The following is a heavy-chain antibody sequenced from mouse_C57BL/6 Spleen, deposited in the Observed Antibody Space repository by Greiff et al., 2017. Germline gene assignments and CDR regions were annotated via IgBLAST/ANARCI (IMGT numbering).Heavy chain of an antibody. J-gene: IGHJ3*01. Sequence: VQLQQSGPELVKPGASVKISCKASGYAFSSSWMNWVKQRPGKGLEWIGRIYPGDGDTNYNGKFKGKATLTADKSSSTAYMQLRSLTSEDSAVYFCARSPNWDGTWFADWGQGALVTVSA. CDR3: ARSPNWDGTWFAD. V-gene: IGHV1-82*01. D-gene: IGHD4-1*01. CDR2: IYPGDGDT. CDR1: GYAFSSSW.